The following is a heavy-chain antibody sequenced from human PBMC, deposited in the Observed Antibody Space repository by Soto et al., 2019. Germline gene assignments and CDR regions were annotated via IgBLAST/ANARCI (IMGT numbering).Heavy chain of an antibody. V-gene: IGHV4-59*11. CDR3: ARVGSSGWSPDY. CDR1: GGSISGHY. Sequence: SETLSLTCTVSGGSISGHYWIWIRQSPGKGLEWIGHIFYSGSTNYNPSLKGRVTLSADTSKNQFSLRLSSVTAADTAVYFCARVGSSGWSPDYWGQGLLVTVSS. D-gene: IGHD6-19*01. CDR2: IFYSGST. J-gene: IGHJ4*02.